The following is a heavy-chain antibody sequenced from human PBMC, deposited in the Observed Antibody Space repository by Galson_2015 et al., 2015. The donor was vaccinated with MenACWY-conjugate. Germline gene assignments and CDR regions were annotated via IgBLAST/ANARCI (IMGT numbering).Heavy chain of an antibody. CDR3: ARDSAVAHQTPNWYFDL. V-gene: IGHV3-13*04. CDR1: GFTFSSYD. CDR2: IGTAGDT. D-gene: IGHD6-19*01. Sequence: SLRLSCAASGFTFSSYDMHWVRQATGKGLEWVSAIGTAGDTYYPGSVKGRFTISRENAKNSLYLQMNSLRAGDTAVYYCARDSAVAHQTPNWYFDLWGRGTLVTVSS. J-gene: IGHJ2*01.